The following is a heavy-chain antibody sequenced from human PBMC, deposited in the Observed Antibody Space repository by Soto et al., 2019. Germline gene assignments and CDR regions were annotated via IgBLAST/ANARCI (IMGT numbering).Heavy chain of an antibody. D-gene: IGHD3-9*01. J-gene: IGHJ3*02. V-gene: IGHV1-2*02. Sequence: ASVKVSCKASGYTFTDSYIHWVRQAPGQGLEWMGWINPNSGGTNYAQKFQGRVTVTRDTSITTAYMELSRLRSDDTAVYYCARDSYYDILTGYSRNTFDIWGQGTMVTVSS. CDR2: INPNSGGT. CDR3: ARDSYYDILTGYSRNTFDI. CDR1: GYTFTDSY.